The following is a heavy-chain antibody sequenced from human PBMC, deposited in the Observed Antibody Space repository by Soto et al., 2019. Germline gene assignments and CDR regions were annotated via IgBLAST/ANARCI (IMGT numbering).Heavy chain of an antibody. CDR1: GGTFSSYA. Sequence: EASVKVSCKASGGTFSSYAISWVRQAPGQGLEWMGGIIPIFGTANYAQKFQGRVTITADKSTSTAYMELSSLRSEDTAVYYCARGSDGWFRRGSGGRYGMDVWGQGTTVTVSS. CDR2: IIPIFGTA. D-gene: IGHD3-10*01. J-gene: IGHJ6*02. V-gene: IGHV1-69*06. CDR3: ARGSDGWFRRGSGGRYGMDV.